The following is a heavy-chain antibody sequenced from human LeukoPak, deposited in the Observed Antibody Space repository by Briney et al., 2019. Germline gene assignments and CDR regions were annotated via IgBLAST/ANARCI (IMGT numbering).Heavy chain of an antibody. CDR1: GFSLTTTKMC. CDR3: ARIIAGPYYFDY. Sequence: SGPALVKPTQTLTLTCTFSGFSLTTTKMCVNFIRQPPVKALEWLARIDWDDDTYYSTSLRTRLTISKDTSKNQVVLTMTNMDPVDTATYYCARIIAGPYYFDYWGQGTLVTVSS. J-gene: IGHJ4*02. CDR2: IDWDDDT. D-gene: IGHD2-21*01. V-gene: IGHV2-70*11.